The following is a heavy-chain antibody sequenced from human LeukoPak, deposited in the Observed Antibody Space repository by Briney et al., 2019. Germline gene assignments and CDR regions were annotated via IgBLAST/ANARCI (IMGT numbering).Heavy chain of an antibody. Sequence: SETLSLTCAVYGGSFSGYYWSWIRQPPGKGLEWIGEIDHSGSTNYNPSLKSRVTISVDTSKNQFSLNLNSVTAADTAVYYCARDHDVGSGGYPSDYWGQGTLVTVSS. D-gene: IGHD1-26*01. J-gene: IGHJ4*02. V-gene: IGHV4-34*01. CDR2: IDHSGST. CDR3: ARDHDVGSGGYPSDY. CDR1: GGSFSGYY.